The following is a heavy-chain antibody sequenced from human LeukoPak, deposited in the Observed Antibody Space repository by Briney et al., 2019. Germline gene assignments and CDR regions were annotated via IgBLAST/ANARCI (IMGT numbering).Heavy chain of an antibody. V-gene: IGHV3-49*04. CDR1: GFTFGDYG. CDR3: TLVVVVVATPGYYYYYMDV. CDR2: IRSKAYGGTT. Sequence: QSGGSLRLSCTGSGFTFGDYGMSLVRQAPGKGLEWGGFIRSKAYGGTTESAASVKGRFTISKDDSNSIAYLQMNSLKTEDTAVYYCTLVVVVVATPGYYYYYMDVWGKGTTVTVSS. J-gene: IGHJ6*03. D-gene: IGHD2-15*01.